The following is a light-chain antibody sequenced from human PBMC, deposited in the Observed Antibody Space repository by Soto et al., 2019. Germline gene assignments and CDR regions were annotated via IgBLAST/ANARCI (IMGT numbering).Light chain of an antibody. V-gene: IGLV1-40*01. CDR2: GNS. CDR3: QTYDSSLSGTKV. CDR1: SSNIGAGYD. J-gene: IGLJ3*02. Sequence: QSVLTQPPSVSGAPGQRVTISCTGSSSNIGAGYDVHWYQQLPGTAPKLLIYGNSNRPSGVPDRFSGVKSGTSTSLAITELQAEDEADYYCQTYDSSLSGTKVFGRGTKLTV.